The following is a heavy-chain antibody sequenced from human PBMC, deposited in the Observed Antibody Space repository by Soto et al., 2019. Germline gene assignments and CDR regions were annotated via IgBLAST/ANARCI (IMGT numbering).Heavy chain of an antibody. CDR2: ISGSGDNT. V-gene: IGHV3-23*01. Sequence: GGSLRLSCAASGFTFSSFAMTWVRQAPGKGLEGVSVISGSGDNTYYADSVRGRFTISRDNSKHPLYLQMNSLRGDDTAVYFCAKDGSSSWYYFDYWGQGTLVTVSS. J-gene: IGHJ4*02. CDR1: GFTFSSFA. D-gene: IGHD6-13*01. CDR3: AKDGSSSWYYFDY.